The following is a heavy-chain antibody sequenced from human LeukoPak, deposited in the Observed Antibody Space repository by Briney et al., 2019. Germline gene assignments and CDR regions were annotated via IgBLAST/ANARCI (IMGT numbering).Heavy chain of an antibody. J-gene: IGHJ4*02. CDR1: GFTVSDYY. Sequence: GGSLGLSCAASGFTVSDYYMNWIRLAPGKGLEWVSYIDRSGSYIKYADSVKGRFTISRDNAKNSLYLQMNSLRAEDTAVYYCARDLTVGPIFIDYWGQGTLVTVSS. CDR3: ARDLTVGPIFIDY. CDR2: IDRSGSYI. D-gene: IGHD1-26*01. V-gene: IGHV3-11*06.